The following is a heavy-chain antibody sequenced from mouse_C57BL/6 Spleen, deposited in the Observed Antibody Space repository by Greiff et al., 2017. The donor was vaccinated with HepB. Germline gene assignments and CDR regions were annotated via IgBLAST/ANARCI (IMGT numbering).Heavy chain of an antibody. CDR3: ARGVITTVVANWYFDV. Sequence: QVQLQQSGAELARPGASVKLSCKASGYTFTSYGISWVKQRTGQGLEWIGEIYPRSGNTYYNEKFKGKATLTADKSSSTAYMALRSLTSEDSAVYFCARGVITTVVANWYFDVWGTGTTVTVSS. CDR2: IYPRSGNT. D-gene: IGHD1-1*01. J-gene: IGHJ1*03. CDR1: GYTFTSYG. V-gene: IGHV1-81*01.